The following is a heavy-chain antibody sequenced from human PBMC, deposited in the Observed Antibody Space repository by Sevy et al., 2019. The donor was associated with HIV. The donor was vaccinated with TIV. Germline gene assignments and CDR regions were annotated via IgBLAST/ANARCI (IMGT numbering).Heavy chain of an antibody. CDR1: GFTFSSYA. Sequence: GESLKISCAASGFTFSSYAMHWVRQAPGKGLEWVAVISYDGSNKYYADSVKGRFTISRDNSKNTLYLQMNSLRAEDTAVYYCAIEREQLVGGPDYYYYGMDVWGQGTTVTVSS. J-gene: IGHJ6*02. D-gene: IGHD6-6*01. CDR3: AIEREQLVGGPDYYYYGMDV. CDR2: ISYDGSNK. V-gene: IGHV3-30-3*01.